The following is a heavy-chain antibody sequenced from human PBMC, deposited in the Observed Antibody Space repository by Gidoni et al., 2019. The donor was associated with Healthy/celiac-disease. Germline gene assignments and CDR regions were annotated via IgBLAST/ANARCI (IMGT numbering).Heavy chain of an antibody. V-gene: IGHV3-33*01. D-gene: IGHD3-3*01. CDR2: IWYDGINK. CDR1: GFTFSCYG. J-gene: IGHJ6*02. CDR3: ARDPSYDLWSGDYTPYYYDGMDV. Sequence: QVLLVASGGGVVQPGRSLRLSCAASGFTFSCYGLHWVRQAPGKGLEWVDVIWYDGINKYYADSGKGRFTMSRDNSTNTLYLKMNSLRAEDTAVDYCARDPSYDLWSGDYTPYYYDGMDVWGQGTTVTVSS.